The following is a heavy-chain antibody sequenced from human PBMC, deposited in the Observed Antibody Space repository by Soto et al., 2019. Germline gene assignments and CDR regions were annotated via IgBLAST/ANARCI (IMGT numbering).Heavy chain of an antibody. CDR3: ASDSAGIVGATGSFDY. CDR2: IYYSGST. CDR1: GVSISSYY. D-gene: IGHD1-26*01. Sequence: SETLSLTCTVSGVSISSYYWSWIRQPPGKGLEWIGYIYYSGSTNYNPSLKSRVTISVDTSKNQFSLKLSSVTAADTAVYYCASDSAGIVGATGSFDYWGQGTLVTVSS. V-gene: IGHV4-59*08. J-gene: IGHJ4*02.